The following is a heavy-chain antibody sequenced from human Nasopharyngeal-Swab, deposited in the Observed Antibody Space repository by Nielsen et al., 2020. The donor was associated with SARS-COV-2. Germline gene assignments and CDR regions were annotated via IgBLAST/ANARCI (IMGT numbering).Heavy chain of an antibody. CDR1: GLTVSSTY. Sequence: GESLKISCAVSGLTVSSTYMSWVRQAPGKGLEWVSVTEIGGTTQYAESVKGRFTISRDRSKNTLYLQMNSLTVEDTAVYYCTKNTPMVDTYSYYMDVWGEGATVTVSS. V-gene: IGHV3-53*01. CDR3: TKNTPMVDTYSYYMDV. CDR2: TEIGGTT. J-gene: IGHJ6*03. D-gene: IGHD3-10*01.